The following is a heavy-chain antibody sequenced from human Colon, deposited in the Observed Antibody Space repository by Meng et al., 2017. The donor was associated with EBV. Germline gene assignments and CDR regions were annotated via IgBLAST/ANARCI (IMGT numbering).Heavy chain of an antibody. CDR3: VRVRGDFDY. D-gene: IGHD3-16*01. J-gene: IGHJ4*02. CDR2: INSNWNT. CDR1: GDSVSDTNHF. Sequence: QLQLQESGPGLVEPSETLSLTCIVSGDSVSDTNHFWGWVRQAPGKGLEWVGSINSNWNTYSNPSLTSRVTMSLDTSKNQFSLKLSSVTAADTAVYYCVRVRGDFDYWGQGTLVTVSS. V-gene: IGHV4-39*07.